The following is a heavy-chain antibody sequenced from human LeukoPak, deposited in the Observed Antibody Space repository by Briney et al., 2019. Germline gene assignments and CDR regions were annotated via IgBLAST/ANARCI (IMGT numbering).Heavy chain of an antibody. D-gene: IGHD3-3*01. CDR3: ARGRSWSGYSHYYYYYMDV. Sequence: VASVKVSCKASEYTFPSYDINWVRQATGQGLEWMGWMNPNSGNTGYAQKFQGRVTMTRNTSISTAYMELSSLRSEDTAVYYCARGRSWSGYSHYYYYYMDVWGKGTTVTVSS. CDR2: MNPNSGNT. V-gene: IGHV1-8*01. J-gene: IGHJ6*03. CDR1: EYTFPSYD.